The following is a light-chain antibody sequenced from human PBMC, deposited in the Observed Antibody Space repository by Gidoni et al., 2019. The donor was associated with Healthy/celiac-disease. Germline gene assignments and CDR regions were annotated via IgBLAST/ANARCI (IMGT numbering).Light chain of an antibody. J-gene: IGKJ2*03. CDR2: AAS. CDR3: QQSYSTPMYS. CDR1: QRISRY. V-gene: IGKV1-39*01. Sequence: DIQMTQSPSSLSASVGDRVTITCRASQRISRYLNWYQQKPGKAPKLLIYAASSLQSGVPSRFSGSGSGTDFTLTISSLQPEDFATYYCQQSYSTPMYSFGQGTKLEIK.